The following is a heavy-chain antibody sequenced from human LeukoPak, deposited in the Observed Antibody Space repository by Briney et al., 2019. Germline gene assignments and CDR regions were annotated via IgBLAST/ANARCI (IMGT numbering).Heavy chain of an antibody. CDR1: RSTLSSYA. D-gene: IGHD4-17*01. CDR2: ISYDGSNK. CDR3: ARVAYGALPDY. V-gene: IGHV3-30-3*01. J-gene: IGHJ4*02. Sequence: GRSRRPSSAASRSTLSSYAMHWVRQAPGKGLEWVAVISYDGSNKYYADSVKGRFTISRDNSKNALYLQRNSLRSEDTAVYYCARVAYGALPDYGGQGTLVSVCS.